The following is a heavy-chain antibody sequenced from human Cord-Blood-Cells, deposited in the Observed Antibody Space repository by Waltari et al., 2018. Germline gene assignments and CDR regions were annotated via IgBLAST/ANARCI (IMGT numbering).Heavy chain of an antibody. CDR2: IIPIVGTA. D-gene: IGHD1-26*01. Sequence: QVQLVQSGAEVKKPGSSVKVSCKASGGTFSSYAISWVRQAPGQGLEWMGGIIPIVGTANYAQKFQGRVTSTADESTSTAYMERSSLSSEDTGVYYCARDRKRGSSQHWGSGTLVTVSS. CDR3: ARDRKRGSSQH. CDR1: GGTFSSYA. J-gene: IGHJ1*01. V-gene: IGHV1-69*01.